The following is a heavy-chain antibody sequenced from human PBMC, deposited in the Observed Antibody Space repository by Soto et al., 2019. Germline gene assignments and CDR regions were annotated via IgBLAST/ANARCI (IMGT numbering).Heavy chain of an antibody. V-gene: IGHV4-61*01. CDR1: GGSVSSGSYY. D-gene: IGHD3-10*01. Sequence: QVQLQESGPGLVKPSETLSLTCTVSGGSVSSGSYYWSWIRQPPGKGLEWIGYIYYSGSTNYNPPLKSRVTLSVDTSKNQFSLKLSSVNAADTAVYYCARDQNYYGSGSGDYYYYGMDVWGQGTTVTVSS. CDR3: ARDQNYYGSGSGDYYYYGMDV. J-gene: IGHJ6*02. CDR2: IYYSGST.